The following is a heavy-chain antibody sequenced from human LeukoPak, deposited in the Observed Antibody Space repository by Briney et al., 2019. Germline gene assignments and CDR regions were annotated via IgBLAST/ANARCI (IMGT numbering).Heavy chain of an antibody. V-gene: IGHV1-2*02. CDR1: GYTFTGYY. D-gene: IGHD3-22*01. Sequence: ASVKVSCKASGYTFTGYYMHWVRQAPGQGLEWMGWINPNSGGTNYAQKFQGRVTMTRDTAISTAYMELSRLRSDDTAVYYCARDPIDYYDSSGYWKSDNWFDLWGQGTLVTVSS. CDR3: ARDPIDYYDSSGYWKSDNWFDL. CDR2: INPNSGGT. J-gene: IGHJ5*02.